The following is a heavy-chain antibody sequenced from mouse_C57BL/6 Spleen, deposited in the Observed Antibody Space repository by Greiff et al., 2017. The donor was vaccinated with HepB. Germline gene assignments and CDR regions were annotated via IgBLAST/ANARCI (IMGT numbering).Heavy chain of an antibody. CDR2: INPSSGYT. Sequence: VQLQQSGADLVKPGASVKMSCKASGYTFTSYTMHWVKQRPGQGPEWIGYINPSSGYTKYNQKFKDKATLTADKSSSTAYMQLSSLTSEDSAVYYCARKSTRASYWGQGTTLTVSS. J-gene: IGHJ2*01. D-gene: IGHD3-1*01. CDR1: GYTFTSYT. V-gene: IGHV1-4*01. CDR3: ARKSTRASY.